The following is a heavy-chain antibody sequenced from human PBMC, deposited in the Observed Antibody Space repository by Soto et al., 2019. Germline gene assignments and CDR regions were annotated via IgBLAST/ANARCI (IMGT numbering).Heavy chain of an antibody. D-gene: IGHD3-16*01. CDR1: GRSMSSNY. Sequence: PSETRSPPCSVSGRSMSSNYWSWIRQSPAKGLEWLGYVFYGGTDYNPSLGGRVGMSVETSKSQFSLTLTSATVADTAVYYCASYRGALYFESWGPGILVTVSS. V-gene: IGHV4-59*01. CDR2: VFYGGT. CDR3: ASYRGALYFES. J-gene: IGHJ4*02.